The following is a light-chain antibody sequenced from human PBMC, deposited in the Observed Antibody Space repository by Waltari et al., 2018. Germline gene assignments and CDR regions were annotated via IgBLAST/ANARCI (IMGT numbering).Light chain of an antibody. Sequence: EIVMTQSPATLSVSPGKRAPLSCRASQSVSSNLAWYQQKPGQAPRLLIYATSTRATGVPDRFSGSGSETEFTLTISSLQSEDFAVYYCQQYNNWPPATFGGGTKVEIK. J-gene: IGKJ4*01. CDR3: QQYNNWPPAT. CDR1: QSVSSN. V-gene: IGKV3-15*01. CDR2: ATS.